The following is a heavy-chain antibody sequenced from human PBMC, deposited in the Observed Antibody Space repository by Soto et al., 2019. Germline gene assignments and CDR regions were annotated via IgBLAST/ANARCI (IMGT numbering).Heavy chain of an antibody. CDR3: ARDKNTGRFDN. Sequence: QVQLQQWGAGLLKPSETLSLTCAVYGGSFSGYYWTWIRQPPGTGLEWIGEINHSGSTNYNPSLKHRDTISVDTCKTQFSPTLTSVTAADTAVYDGARDKNTGRFDNWGQGTLVTVSS. CDR2: INHSGST. D-gene: IGHD2-8*02. CDR1: GGSFSGYY. V-gene: IGHV4-34*01. J-gene: IGHJ4*02.